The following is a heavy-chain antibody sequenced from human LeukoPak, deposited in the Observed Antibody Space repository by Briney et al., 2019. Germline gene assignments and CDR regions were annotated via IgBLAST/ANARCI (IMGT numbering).Heavy chain of an antibody. V-gene: IGHV1-46*01. CDR3: ARATSYSYGAYYFDY. CDR1: GYTFTSYY. J-gene: IGHJ4*02. D-gene: IGHD5-18*01. Sequence: ASVNVSCKASGYTFTSYYMHWVRQAPGQGLEWMGIINPSGGSTSYAQKFQGRVTMTRDTSTSTVYMELSSLRSEDTAVYYCARATSYSYGAYYFDYWGQGTLVTVSS. CDR2: INPSGGST.